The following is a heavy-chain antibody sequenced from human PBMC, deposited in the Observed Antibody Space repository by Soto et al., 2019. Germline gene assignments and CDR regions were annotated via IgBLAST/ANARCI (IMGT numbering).Heavy chain of an antibody. CDR1: GYTFTSYG. D-gene: IGHD2-15*01. V-gene: IGHV1-18*01. CDR2: ISAYNGNT. CDR3: GYCSGGSCYSNWFDP. Sequence: ASVKVSCKASGYTFTSYGISWVRQAPGQGLEWMGWISAYNGNTNYAQKLQGRVTMTTDTSTSTAYMELRSLRSDDTAVYYCGYCSGGSCYSNWFDPWGQGTLVTVSS. J-gene: IGHJ5*02.